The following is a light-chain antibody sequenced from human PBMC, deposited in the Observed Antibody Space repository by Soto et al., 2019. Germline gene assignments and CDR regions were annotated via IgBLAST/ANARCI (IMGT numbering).Light chain of an antibody. V-gene: IGKV1-9*01. CDR3: QQYNSYSRT. CDR1: QGISSY. Sequence: IQLTQSPSSLSASVGDRVTITCRASQGISSYLAWYQQKPGKAPKLLIYAASTLQSGVPSRFSGSGSGTDFTLTISCLQPDDFATYYCQQYNSYSRTFGQGTKVDIK. J-gene: IGKJ1*01. CDR2: AAS.